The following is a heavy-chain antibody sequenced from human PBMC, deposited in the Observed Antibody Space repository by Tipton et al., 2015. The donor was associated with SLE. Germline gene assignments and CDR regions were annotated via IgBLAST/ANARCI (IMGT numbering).Heavy chain of an antibody. V-gene: IGHV2-70*11. CDR2: IDWDDDK. D-gene: IGHD1-1*01. Sequence: TLSLTCTFSGFSLSTSGMCVTWIRQPPGKALEWLARIDWDDDKYYSTSLKTRLTISKDTSKNLVVLTMTNLDPVDTATYYCARTRTDFDVTDNGLDVWGQGTTVTVSS. CDR1: GFSLSTSGMC. J-gene: IGHJ6*02. CDR3: ARTRTDFDVTDNGLDV.